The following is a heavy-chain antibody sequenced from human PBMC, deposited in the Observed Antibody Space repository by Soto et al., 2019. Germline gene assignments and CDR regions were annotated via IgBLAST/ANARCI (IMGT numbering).Heavy chain of an antibody. V-gene: IGHV1-46*01. D-gene: IGHD6-19*01. Sequence: QVQLVQSGAEVKKPGASVKVSCKASGYTFTSYYMHWVRQAPGQGLEWMGIINPSGGSTSYAQKYQGRVTMTRDTSTSTVYMERSSLRSEDTAVYYCARDLGGSSSGWYYWYFDLWGRGTLVTVSS. CDR2: INPSGGST. CDR3: ARDLGGSSSGWYYWYFDL. CDR1: GYTFTSYY. J-gene: IGHJ2*01.